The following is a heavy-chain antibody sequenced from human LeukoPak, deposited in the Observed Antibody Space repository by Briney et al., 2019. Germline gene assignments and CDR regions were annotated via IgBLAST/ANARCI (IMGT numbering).Heavy chain of an antibody. CDR3: ASVYSSTSWDY. Sequence: GESLKISCKGSGYSINNYWIAWVRQMPGKGLEWMGIIYPADSDIRYSPSFQGQVTISADKSISTAYLQWNSLKASDTAMYYCASVYSSTSWDYWGQGTLVTVSS. J-gene: IGHJ4*02. D-gene: IGHD6-13*01. V-gene: IGHV5-51*01. CDR1: GYSINNYW. CDR2: IYPADSDI.